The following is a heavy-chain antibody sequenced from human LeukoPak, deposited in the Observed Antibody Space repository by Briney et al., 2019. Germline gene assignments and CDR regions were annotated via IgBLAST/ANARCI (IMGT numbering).Heavy chain of an antibody. CDR1: GYTFTGYY. J-gene: IGHJ4*02. D-gene: IGHD6-13*01. V-gene: IGHV1-69*02. Sequence: ASVKVSCKASGYTFTGYYMHWVRQAPGQGLEWMGRIIPILGIANYAQKFQGRVTITADKSTSTAYMELSSLRSEDTAVYYCAPAAGDHDYWGQGTLVTVSS. CDR2: IIPILGIA. CDR3: APAAGDHDY.